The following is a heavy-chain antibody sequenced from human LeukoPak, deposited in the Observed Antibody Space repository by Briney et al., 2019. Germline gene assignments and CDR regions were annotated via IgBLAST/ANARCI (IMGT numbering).Heavy chain of an antibody. D-gene: IGHD1-26*01. V-gene: IGHV2-5*02. J-gene: IGHJ4*02. Sequence: ESGPTLVNPTQTLTLTCTFSGFSLSTSGVGVGWIRQPPGKALEWLALIYWDDDKRYSPSLKSRLTITKDTSKSQVVLTMTNVDPVDTATYYCAHRHHSGSYYGFDFWGQGTLVTVSS. CDR2: IYWDDDK. CDR1: GFSLSTSGVG. CDR3: AHRHHSGSYYGFDF.